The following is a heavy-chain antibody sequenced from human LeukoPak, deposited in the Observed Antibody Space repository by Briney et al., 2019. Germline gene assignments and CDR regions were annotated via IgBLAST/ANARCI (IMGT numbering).Heavy chain of an antibody. Sequence: GRSLRLSCAASGFTFSSYGMHWVRQAPGKGLKWVAVISYDGSNKYYADSVKGRFTISRDNSKNTLYLQMNSLRAEDTAVYYCARDSDRAYHSGSYLGRGGWFDPWGQGTLVTVSS. D-gene: IGHD1-26*01. V-gene: IGHV3-30*03. CDR2: ISYDGSNK. J-gene: IGHJ5*02. CDR1: GFTFSSYG. CDR3: ARDSDRAYHSGSYLGRGGWFDP.